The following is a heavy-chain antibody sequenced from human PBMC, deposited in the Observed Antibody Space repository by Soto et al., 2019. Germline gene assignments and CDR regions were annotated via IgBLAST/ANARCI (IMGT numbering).Heavy chain of an antibody. V-gene: IGHV4-34*01. CDR2: INHSGST. D-gene: IGHD6-6*01. CDR1: GGSFSGYY. J-gene: IGHJ5*02. Sequence: QVQLQQWGAGLLQPSETLSLTCAVYGGSFSGYYWSWIRQPPGKGLGWIGEINHSGSTNYNPSLKRRVTISVDTSKNQFSLKLSSVTAADTAVYYCARGKKEGLVRGHNWFDPWGQGTLVTVSS. CDR3: ARGKKEGLVRGHNWFDP.